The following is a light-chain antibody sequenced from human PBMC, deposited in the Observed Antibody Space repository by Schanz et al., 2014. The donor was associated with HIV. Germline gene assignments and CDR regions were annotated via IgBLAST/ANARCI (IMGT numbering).Light chain of an antibody. V-gene: IGLV1-44*01. Sequence: QSVLTQPPSASGTPGQRVTISCSGSSSNFRSNAVHWYQQLPGTAPKLVIYNTYHRPSGVPDRFSGSRSGTSASLAISVLQAEDEADHYCASWDDSLSGPVFGGGTKLTVL. CDR2: NTY. CDR3: ASWDDSLSGPV. CDR1: SSNFRSNA. J-gene: IGLJ2*01.